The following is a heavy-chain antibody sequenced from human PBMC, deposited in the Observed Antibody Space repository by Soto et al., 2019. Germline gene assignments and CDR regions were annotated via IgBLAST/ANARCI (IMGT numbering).Heavy chain of an antibody. D-gene: IGHD5-12*01. V-gene: IGHV4-39*01. J-gene: IGHJ5*02. Sequence: LSLTCSVSGGSLSSRDYYRAWLRQPPGKGLEWIATIYYNGNTYYNPSLKSRLTISVDTSKNQFSLKLTSVTAADTAIYYCARGFGGYSWFDPWGQGSLVTVSS. CDR3: ARGFGGYSWFDP. CDR1: GGSLSSRDYY. CDR2: IYYNGNT.